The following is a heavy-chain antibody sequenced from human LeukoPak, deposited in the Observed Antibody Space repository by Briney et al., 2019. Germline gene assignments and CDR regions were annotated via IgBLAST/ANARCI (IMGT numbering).Heavy chain of an antibody. V-gene: IGHV1-18*04. J-gene: IGHJ6*04. Sequence: ASVKVSCKASGYTFTSYGISWVRQATGQGLEWMGWISAYNGNTNYAQKLQGRVTMTTDTSTSTAYMELRSLRSDDTAVYYCARGMVRGADDYYYGMDVWGKGTTVTVSS. CDR2: ISAYNGNT. CDR1: GYTFTSYG. CDR3: ARGMVRGADDYYYGMDV. D-gene: IGHD3-10*01.